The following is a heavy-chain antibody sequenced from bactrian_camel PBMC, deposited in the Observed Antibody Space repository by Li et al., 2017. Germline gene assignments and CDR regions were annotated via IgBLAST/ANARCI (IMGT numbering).Heavy chain of an antibody. CDR2: IDSEGIT. Sequence: HVQLVESGGGLVQPEESLKLSCAASGFSFSIGAMAWYRQAPGKERELVSIIDSEGITWYADDVKGRFTISRDNAKNLLYLEMDSLRIEDTAVYYCQTYGYLRKWGQGTQVTVS. CDR1: GFSFSIGA. J-gene: IGHJ4*01. D-gene: IGHD1*01. CDR3: QTYGYLRK. V-gene: IGHV3S9*01.